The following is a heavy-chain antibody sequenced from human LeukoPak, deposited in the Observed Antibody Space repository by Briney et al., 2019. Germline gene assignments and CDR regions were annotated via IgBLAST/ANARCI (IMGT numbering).Heavy chain of an antibody. V-gene: IGHV2-5*02. CDR3: AHPSMVYYDSSGAKYAFDI. CDR2: IYWDDDK. CDR1: GFSLSTSGVG. D-gene: IGHD3-22*01. J-gene: IGHJ3*02. Sequence: SGPTLVNPTQTLTLTCTFSGFSLSTSGVGVGWIRQPPGKALEWLALIYWDDDKRYSPSLKSRLTITKDTSKNQVVLTMTNMDPVDTATYYCAHPSMVYYDSSGAKYAFDIWGQGTMVTVSS.